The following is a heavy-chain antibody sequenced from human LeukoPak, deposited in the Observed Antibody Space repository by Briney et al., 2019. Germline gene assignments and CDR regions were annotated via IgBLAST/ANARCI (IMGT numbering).Heavy chain of an antibody. CDR3: TKPGTTGPTI. D-gene: IGHD1-1*01. Sequence: GESLKISCKGSGYSFTTSWIGWVRQMPGNGLEWMGIIYPRDSDTKYSPSFQGQVTISADKSISTAYLQWDSLKASDTAIYYCTKPGTTGPTIWAQGTLVIVSS. CDR1: GYSFTTSW. CDR2: IYPRDSDT. J-gene: IGHJ4*02. V-gene: IGHV5-51*01.